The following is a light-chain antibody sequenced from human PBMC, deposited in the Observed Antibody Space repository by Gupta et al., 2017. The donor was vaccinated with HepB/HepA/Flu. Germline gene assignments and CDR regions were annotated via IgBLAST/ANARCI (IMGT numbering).Light chain of an antibody. CDR2: DTT. J-gene: IGLJ2*01. CDR1: TGAVASGQY. CDR3: LLSSSGAVV. V-gene: IGLV7-46*01. Sequence: QAVVTQEPSLTVSPGGTVTLTCGSSTGAVASGQYPYWFQQKPGHAPTTLIYDTTNKPSWTPARFSGSLLGGTAALTLSGARPEDEADYYCLLSSSGAVVVGGGTKLTVL.